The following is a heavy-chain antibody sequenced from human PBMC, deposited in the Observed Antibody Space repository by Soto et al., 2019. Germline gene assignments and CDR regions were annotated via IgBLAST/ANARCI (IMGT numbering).Heavy chain of an antibody. Sequence: ASVKVSCKASGYTFTSYYMHWVRQAPGQGLEWMGIISPSGGSTSYAQKFQGRVTMTRDTSTSTVYMELSSLRSEDTAVYYCARETRKYCSSTSCYADYYYYYGMDVWGQGTTVTVSS. V-gene: IGHV1-46*01. CDR2: ISPSGGST. J-gene: IGHJ6*02. CDR1: GYTFTSYY. CDR3: ARETRKYCSSTSCYADYYYYYGMDV. D-gene: IGHD2-2*01.